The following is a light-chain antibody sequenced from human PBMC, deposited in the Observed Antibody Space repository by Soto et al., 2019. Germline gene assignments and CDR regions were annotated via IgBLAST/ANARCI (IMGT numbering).Light chain of an antibody. Sequence: QSALTQPASVSGSPGQSITISCTGTSSDVGRYNYVSWYQQHPGKAPKLMISEVSNRPSGVSNRFSGSKSGNTASLTISGLQAEDEADYYCSSYTSISTVVFGGGTKLTVL. V-gene: IGLV2-14*01. J-gene: IGLJ2*01. CDR1: SSDVGRYNY. CDR2: EVS. CDR3: SSYTSISTVV.